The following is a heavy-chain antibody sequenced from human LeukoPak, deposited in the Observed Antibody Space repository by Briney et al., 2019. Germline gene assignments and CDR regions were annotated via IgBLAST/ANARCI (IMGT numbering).Heavy chain of an antibody. V-gene: IGHV3-9*01. CDR1: GFTFDDYA. D-gene: IGHD6-19*01. CDR3: AKDRVKWLVPPYFDY. CDR2: ISWNSDSI. Sequence: GGSLRLSCAASGFTFDDYAMHWVRQAPGRGLEWVSGISWNSDSIDYADSVKGRFTISRDNAKNSLYLQMNSLRAEDTALYYCAKDRVKWLVPPYFDYCGQGALVTVSS. J-gene: IGHJ4*02.